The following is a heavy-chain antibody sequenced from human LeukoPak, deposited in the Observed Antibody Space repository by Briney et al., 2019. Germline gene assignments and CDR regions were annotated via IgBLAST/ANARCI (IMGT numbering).Heavy chain of an antibody. D-gene: IGHD3-10*01. Sequence: SETLSLTCTVSGGSISSYYWSWIRQPPGEGLEWIGYIYYSGSTNYNPSLKSRVTISVDTSKNQFSLKLSSVTAADTAVYYCARHRGSGSPYFDYWGQGTLVTVSS. CDR3: ARHRGSGSPYFDY. CDR2: IYYSGST. CDR1: GGSISSYY. J-gene: IGHJ4*02. V-gene: IGHV4-59*08.